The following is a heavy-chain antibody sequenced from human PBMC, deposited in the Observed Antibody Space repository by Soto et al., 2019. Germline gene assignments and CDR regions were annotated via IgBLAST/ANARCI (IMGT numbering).Heavy chain of an antibody. D-gene: IGHD2-21*01. Sequence: SETLFLTCNVSGGSVSGYYWSWIRQPPGKGLEWIGYIYHSGSTYYNPSLKSRVTISVDRSKNQFSLKLSSVTAADTAVYYCARDFSGAGGAYAFDIWGQGTMVTVSS. CDR1: GGSVSGYY. V-gene: IGHV4-30-2*01. J-gene: IGHJ3*02. CDR2: IYHSGST. CDR3: ARDFSGAGGAYAFDI.